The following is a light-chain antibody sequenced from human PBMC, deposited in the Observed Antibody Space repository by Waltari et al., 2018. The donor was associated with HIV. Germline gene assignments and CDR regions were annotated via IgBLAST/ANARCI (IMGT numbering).Light chain of an antibody. Sequence: EILMTQSPATLSVSPGERATLSCRASQSVNRNLAWYQQKPGQTPRLLIYGTSTRATDIPARFSGSRSGTEFTLTISSLQSEDFAVYYCHHYNNWRETFGQGTKVEIK. CDR2: GTS. V-gene: IGKV3-15*01. J-gene: IGKJ1*01. CDR1: QSVNRN. CDR3: HHYNNWRET.